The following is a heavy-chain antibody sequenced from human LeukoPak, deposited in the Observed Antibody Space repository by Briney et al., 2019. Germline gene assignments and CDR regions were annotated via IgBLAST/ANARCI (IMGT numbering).Heavy chain of an antibody. V-gene: IGHV4-30-4*08. CDR3: ARGDFYSSRWYN. CDR1: GASISSGDNY. CDR2: SYYSGST. J-gene: IGHJ4*02. D-gene: IGHD6-13*01. Sequence: SETLSLTCTVSGASISSGDNYWSWIRQPPGKGLEWMGYSYYSGSTYYNPSLKSRVTISVDTSKNQFSLKLSSVTSADRAVYYCARGDFYSSRWYNWGQGTLVTVSS.